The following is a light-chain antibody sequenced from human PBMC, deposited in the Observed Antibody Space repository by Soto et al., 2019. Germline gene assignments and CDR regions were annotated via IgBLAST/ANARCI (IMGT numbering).Light chain of an antibody. CDR3: SSFTSRSTYV. CDR2: EVS. Sequence: QSALTQPASVSGSPGQSITISCTGTSSDVGAYNYASWYQQHPGKAPKLMIYEVSNRVSGVSDRFSASKSGNTASLTISGLQPGDEADYYCSSFTSRSTYVFGTGTKLTVL. J-gene: IGLJ1*01. CDR1: SSDVGAYNY. V-gene: IGLV2-14*01.